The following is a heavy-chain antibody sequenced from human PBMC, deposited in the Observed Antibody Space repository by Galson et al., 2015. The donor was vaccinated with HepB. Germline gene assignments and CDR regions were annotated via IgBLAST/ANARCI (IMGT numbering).Heavy chain of an antibody. V-gene: IGHV1-69*06. CDR3: ARQDYYGSGTYPPWYGLDV. Sequence: VKVSCKASGGNLNNFAITWVRKAPGQGLEWVGRIIPAFGAANYAQKFQGRLTISADKSTGTAYMDLTNLRSEDTAVYYCARQDYYGSGTYPPWYGLDVWGQGTTVTVSS. D-gene: IGHD3-10*01. CDR2: IIPAFGAA. CDR1: GGNLNNFA. J-gene: IGHJ6*02.